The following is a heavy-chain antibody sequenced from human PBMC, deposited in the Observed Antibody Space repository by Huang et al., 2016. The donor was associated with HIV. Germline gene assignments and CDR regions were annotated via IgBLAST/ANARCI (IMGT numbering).Heavy chain of an antibody. D-gene: IGHD2-15*01. CDR2: SNPNRGNT. V-gene: IGHV1-8*01. J-gene: IGHJ4*02. CDR3: ATLPPVNYGRSGGRVRDY. CDR1: GYTCSNYD. Sequence: QVQLVQSGAEVKKPGASVKVSCKASGYTCSNYDLNWVRQAPGQGLEWMGGSNPNRGNTGYARKFQGRVTMTRSTSISTAYMELSRLRFEDTAVYYCATLPPVNYGRSGGRVRDYWGQGSLVTVSS.